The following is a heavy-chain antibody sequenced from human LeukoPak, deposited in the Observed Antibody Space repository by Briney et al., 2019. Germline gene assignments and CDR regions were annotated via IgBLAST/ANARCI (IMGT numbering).Heavy chain of an antibody. Sequence: GGSLRLSCAASGFTVSSNYMSSVRQAPGKGLEWVSVIFSGGNIYYADSVKGRFTISRDNSKNMLYLQMNSLRAEDTAVYFCAGGYYSSYYYGMDVWGQGTTVTVSS. V-gene: IGHV3-53*01. J-gene: IGHJ6*02. CDR3: AGGYYSSYYYGMDV. CDR2: IFSGGNI. D-gene: IGHD3-22*01. CDR1: GFTVSSNY.